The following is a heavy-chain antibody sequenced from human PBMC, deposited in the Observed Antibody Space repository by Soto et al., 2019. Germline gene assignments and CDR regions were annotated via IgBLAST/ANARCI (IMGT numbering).Heavy chain of an antibody. V-gene: IGHV1-69*02. J-gene: IGHJ4*02. CDR2: IIPILGIA. Sequence: SVKVSCKASGGTFSSYTISWVRQAPGQGLEWMGRIIPILGIANYAQKFQGRVTITADKSTSTAYMELSSLRPEDTAVYYCASHTTERFGVVIPQLDYWGQGTLVTVSS. CDR1: GGTFSSYT. D-gene: IGHD3-3*01. CDR3: ASHTTERFGVVIPQLDY.